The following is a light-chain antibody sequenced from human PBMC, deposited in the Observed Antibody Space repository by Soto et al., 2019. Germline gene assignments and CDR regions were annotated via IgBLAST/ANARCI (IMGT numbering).Light chain of an antibody. V-gene: IGKV3-11*01. CDR1: QSVSSS. CDR2: DAS. J-gene: IGKJ1*01. Sequence: EIVTTQTPAALPVSPRERASLXCMASQSVSSSLSWYQQIPGQAPRLLIYDASNRATGIPARFGGSGSGTDFTLTISSLEPEDFAVYYCQQRSKWPWTFGQGSKVDI. CDR3: QQRSKWPWT.